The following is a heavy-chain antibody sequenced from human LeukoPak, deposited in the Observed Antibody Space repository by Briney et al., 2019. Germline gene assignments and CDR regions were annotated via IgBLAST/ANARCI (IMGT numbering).Heavy chain of an antibody. V-gene: IGHV4-4*02. J-gene: IGHJ4*02. D-gene: IGHD3-22*01. CDR3: ARELQSYYDSSGYYRSGFDY. CDR1: GGSISSSNW. Sequence: SETLSLTCAVSGGSISSSNWWSWVRQPPGKGLEWIGEIYHSGSTNYNPSLKSRVTISVDKSKNQFSLKLSSVTAADTAVYYCARELQSYYDSSGYYRSGFDYWGQGTLVTVSS. CDR2: IYHSGST.